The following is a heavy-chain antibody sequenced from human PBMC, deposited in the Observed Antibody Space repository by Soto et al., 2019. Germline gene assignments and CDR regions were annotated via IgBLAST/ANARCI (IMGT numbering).Heavy chain of an antibody. CDR3: AREVQVHTPAFVY. Sequence: QVQLVQSGAEMKKPGSSVKVSCQSSGGTFNTYAMNWVRQAPGQGPEWMGDISPMFGAANYAPKFQGRVXXXADEXTXTXXXXXXXXXXXXXXXXXCAREVQVHTPAFVYWGQGTLVTVSS. J-gene: IGHJ4*02. CDR1: GGTFNTYA. V-gene: IGHV1-69*19. CDR2: ISPMFGAA. D-gene: IGHD1-26*01.